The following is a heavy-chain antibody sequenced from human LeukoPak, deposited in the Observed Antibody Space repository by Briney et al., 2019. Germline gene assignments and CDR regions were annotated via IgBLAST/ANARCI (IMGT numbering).Heavy chain of an antibody. Sequence: PGGSLRLSCAASGFTFSRSAVHWVRQAPGKGLEWVAVISHDGSNTDYTDSVKGRFTISRDNSKNTLYLQMNSLRAEDTAVYYCAKEMKPWMHFDYWGQGTPVTVSS. V-gene: IGHV3-30*18. CDR3: AKEMKPWMHFDY. CDR1: GFTFSRSA. D-gene: IGHD5-12*01. CDR2: ISHDGSNT. J-gene: IGHJ4*02.